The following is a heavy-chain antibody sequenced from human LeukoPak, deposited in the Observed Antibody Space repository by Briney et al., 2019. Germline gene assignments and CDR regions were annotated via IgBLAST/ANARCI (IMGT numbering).Heavy chain of an antibody. CDR1: GGTFSSYA. D-gene: IGHD6-13*01. Sequence: ASVKVSCRASGGTFSSYAISWVRQATGQGLEWMGWMNPNSGNTGYAQKFQGRVTMTRNTSISTAYMELSSLRSEDTAVYYCAIVTGIAEAFDIWGQGTMVTVSS. J-gene: IGHJ3*02. V-gene: IGHV1-8*02. CDR3: AIVTGIAEAFDI. CDR2: MNPNSGNT.